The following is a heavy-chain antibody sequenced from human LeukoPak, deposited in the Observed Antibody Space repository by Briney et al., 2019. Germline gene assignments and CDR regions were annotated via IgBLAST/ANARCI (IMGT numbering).Heavy chain of an antibody. J-gene: IGHJ4*02. D-gene: IGHD3-10*01. CDR2: INSDGSST. V-gene: IGHV3-74*01. CDR1: GFTFSSYW. CDR3: TTRSITMVRGVPYYFDY. Sequence: GGSLRLSCAASGFTFSSYWMHWVRQAPGKGLVWVSRINSDGSSTSYADSVKGRFTISRDNAKNTLYLRMNSLRAEDTAVYYCTTRSITMVRGVPYYFDYWGQGTLVTVSS.